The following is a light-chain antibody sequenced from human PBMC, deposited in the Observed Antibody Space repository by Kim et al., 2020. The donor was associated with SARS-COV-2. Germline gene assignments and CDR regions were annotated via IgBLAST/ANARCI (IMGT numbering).Light chain of an antibody. CDR3: QQYNNWPPL. CDR2: GAS. J-gene: IGKJ5*01. CDR1: QVVTST. Sequence: VPQGERAPLPCGASQVVTSTLAWYQQKPGQAPRLLIYGASTGATGIPARFSGSGSGTEFPPTISSLQSEDFAVYYCQQYNNWPPLFVQGTRLEIK. V-gene: IGKV3-15*01.